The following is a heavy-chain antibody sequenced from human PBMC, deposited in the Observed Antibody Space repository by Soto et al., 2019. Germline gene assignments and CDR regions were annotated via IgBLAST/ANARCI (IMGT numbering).Heavy chain of an antibody. D-gene: IGHD6-13*01. CDR3: VGRYSSSWAGYYYYYYMDV. CDR2: IYSGGST. J-gene: IGHJ6*03. CDR1: GFTVSSNY. Sequence: GGSLRLSCAASGFTVSSNYMSWVRQAPGKGLEWVSVIYSGGSTYYADSVKGRFTISRDNSKNTLYLQMNSLRAEDTAVYYCVGRYSSSWAGYYYYYYMDVWGKGTTVTVSS. V-gene: IGHV3-66*04.